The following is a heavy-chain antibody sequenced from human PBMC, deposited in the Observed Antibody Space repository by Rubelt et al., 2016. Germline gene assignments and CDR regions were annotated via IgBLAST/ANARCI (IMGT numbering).Heavy chain of an antibody. CDR3: ARERDDYGDY. J-gene: IGHJ4*02. CDR2: LSAYNGNT. CDR1: GYTFTSYG. D-gene: IGHD5-24*01. Sequence: QVQLVQSGAEVKKPGASVKVSCKASGYTFTSYGISWVRQAPGQGLEWMGWLSAYNGNTNYAQKRQGRVTMTTDRATGTAYMELRSLRSDDTGVYYCARERDDYGDYWGQGTLVTVSS. V-gene: IGHV1-18*01.